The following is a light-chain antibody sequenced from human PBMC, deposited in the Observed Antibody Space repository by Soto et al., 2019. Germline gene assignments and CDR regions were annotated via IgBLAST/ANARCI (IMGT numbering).Light chain of an antibody. Sequence: DIRVSQSPSTLSASIGDRVTITCRASQSVTNWLAWYQQKPGKAPKLLIFDASSLQSGVPSRFSGGGSGTEFTLSISSLQPDDFATYYCQLYDGHSVFTFAGRTKVAIK. CDR2: DAS. V-gene: IGKV1-5*01. CDR1: QSVTNW. CDR3: QLYDGHSVFT. J-gene: IGKJ4*01.